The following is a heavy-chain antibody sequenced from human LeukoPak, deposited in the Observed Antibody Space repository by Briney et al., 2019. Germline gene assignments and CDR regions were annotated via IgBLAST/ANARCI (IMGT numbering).Heavy chain of an antibody. CDR1: GFTFSSYS. Sequence: GGSLRLSCAASGFTFSSYSMNWVRQAPGKGLEWVSSISSSSSYIYYADSVKGRFTISRDNAKNSLYLQMNSLRAEDTAVYYCARGAVPAALYYFDYWGQGTLVTVSS. CDR2: ISSSSSYI. D-gene: IGHD2-2*01. V-gene: IGHV3-21*01. J-gene: IGHJ4*02. CDR3: ARGAVPAALYYFDY.